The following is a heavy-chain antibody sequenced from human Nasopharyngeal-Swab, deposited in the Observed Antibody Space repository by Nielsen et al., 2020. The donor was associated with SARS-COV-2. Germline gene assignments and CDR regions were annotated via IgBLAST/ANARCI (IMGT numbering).Heavy chain of an antibody. J-gene: IGHJ4*02. CDR3: AAGSDY. CDR1: GFTFSSYS. D-gene: IGHD2-15*01. Sequence: GESLKISCAASGFTFSSYSMSWLRQAPGKGLEWVSTITGNGDTTYYADSVKGRFTISRDDSENTLYLQMNSLKTEDTAVYYCAAGSDYWGQGTLVTVSS. V-gene: IGHV3-23*01. CDR2: ITGNGDTT.